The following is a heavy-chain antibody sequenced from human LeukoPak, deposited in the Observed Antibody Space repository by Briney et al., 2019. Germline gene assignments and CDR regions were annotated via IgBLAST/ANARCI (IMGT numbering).Heavy chain of an antibody. D-gene: IGHD4-17*01. V-gene: IGHV1-2*02. Sequence: ASVKVSFKASGYTFTGYYMHWVRQAAGQGLEWMGWINPNSGGTNYAQKFQGRVTMTRDTSISTAYMELSSLRSDDTALYYCTREATVTTRGFYFDYWGQGTVVTVSS. CDR2: INPNSGGT. CDR3: TREATVTTRGFYFDY. CDR1: GYTFTGYY. J-gene: IGHJ4*02.